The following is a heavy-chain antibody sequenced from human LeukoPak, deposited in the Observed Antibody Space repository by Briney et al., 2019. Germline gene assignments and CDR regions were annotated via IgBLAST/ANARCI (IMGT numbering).Heavy chain of an antibody. J-gene: IGHJ4*02. CDR2: ISYDGITK. D-gene: IGHD1-26*01. V-gene: IGHV3-30-3*01. CDR1: GFTFNNYA. CDR3: ARDLSERYSTDY. Sequence: HPGGSLRLSCAVSGFTFNNYAIHWVRQAPGKGLEWVAFISYDGITKYYADSVKGRFTISRDNSQNTLDLQMNSLRAEDTAVYYCARDLSERYSTDYWGQGTLVTVSS.